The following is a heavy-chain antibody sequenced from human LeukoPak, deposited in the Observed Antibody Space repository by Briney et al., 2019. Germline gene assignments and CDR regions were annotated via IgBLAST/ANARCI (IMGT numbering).Heavy chain of an antibody. CDR3: ARVLSYYDSSGSYGDWYFDL. D-gene: IGHD3-22*01. J-gene: IGHJ2*01. CDR1: GFTFSSYE. Sequence: PGGSLRLSCAASGFTFSSYEMNWVRQAPGKGLEWVSYISSSGSTIYYADSVKGRFTISRDNAQNSLYLQMNSLRAEDTAVYYCARVLSYYDSSGSYGDWYFDLWGRGTLVTVSS. CDR2: ISSSGSTI. V-gene: IGHV3-48*03.